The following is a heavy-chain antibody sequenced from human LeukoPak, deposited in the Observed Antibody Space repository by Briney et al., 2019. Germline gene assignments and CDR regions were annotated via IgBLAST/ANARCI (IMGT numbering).Heavy chain of an antibody. CDR3: ARERSSGWYFDY. Sequence: GGSLRLSCAASGFTFSSYSMNWVRQAPGKGLEWVSSISSSSSYIYYVDSVKGRFTISRDNAKNSLYLQMNSLRAEDTAVYYCARERSSGWYFDYWGQGTLVTVSS. CDR1: GFTFSSYS. V-gene: IGHV3-21*01. J-gene: IGHJ4*02. CDR2: ISSSSSYI. D-gene: IGHD6-19*01.